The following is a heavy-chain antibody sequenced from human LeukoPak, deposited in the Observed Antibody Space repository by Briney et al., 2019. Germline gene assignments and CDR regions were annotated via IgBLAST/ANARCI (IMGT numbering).Heavy chain of an antibody. CDR1: GFTFSGAA. D-gene: IGHD2-2*02. Sequence: GGSLRLSCAASGFTFSGAAMHWVRQASGKGLEWVGRILSKAKSYATAYDASVKGRFTISRDDSKNTVYLQMNSLKAEDTAVYYCSRWMAIPDQPFDYWGQGTLVAVSS. J-gene: IGHJ4*02. V-gene: IGHV3-73*01. CDR2: ILSKAKSYAT. CDR3: SRWMAIPDQPFDY.